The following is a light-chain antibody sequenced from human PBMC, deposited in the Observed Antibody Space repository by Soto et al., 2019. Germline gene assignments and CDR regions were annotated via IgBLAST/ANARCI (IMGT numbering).Light chain of an antibody. CDR1: QSISSW. CDR2: DAS. CDR3: QQYNRYSWT. J-gene: IGKJ1*01. V-gene: IGKV1-5*01. Sequence: DIQMTQSPSTLSASVGDRVTITCRASQSISSWLDWYQQKPGKAPKLLIYDASSLESGVPSRFSGSGSGTEFTLTISSLQPDDFATYYCQQYNRYSWTFGQGTKVEIK.